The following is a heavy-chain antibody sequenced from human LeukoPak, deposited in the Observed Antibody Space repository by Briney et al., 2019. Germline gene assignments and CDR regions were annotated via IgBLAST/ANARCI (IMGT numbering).Heavy chain of an antibody. V-gene: IGHV4-61*02. CDR1: GRSTSIGRYW. CDR2: IFTSGST. CDR3: ARGGALSRAARPTISPHLDY. J-gene: IGHJ4*02. D-gene: IGHD6-6*01. Sequence: ASDTLSLMHTVSGRSTSIGRYWWSWIRQPAGKGLEWFVRIFTSGSTHYNPTLKTPVTMTIHTSHNLFSRKVRSVSAAHYAVYYCARGGALSRAARPTISPHLDYWGQGTLVTVSS.